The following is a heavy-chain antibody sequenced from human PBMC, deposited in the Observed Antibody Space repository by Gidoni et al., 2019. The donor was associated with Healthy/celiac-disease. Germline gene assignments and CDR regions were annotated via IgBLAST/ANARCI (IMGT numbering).Heavy chain of an antibody. V-gene: IGHV3-23*01. Sequence: EVQLLESGGGLVQPGGSLRLSCAASGFTFSSYAMSWVRQAPGKGLAWVSAISGSGGSTYYADSVKGRFTISRDNSKNTLYLQMNSLRAEDTAVYYCARRAKSSSWPLDYWGQGTLVTVSS. D-gene: IGHD6-13*01. J-gene: IGHJ4*02. CDR3: ARRAKSSSWPLDY. CDR2: ISGSGGST. CDR1: GFTFSSYA.